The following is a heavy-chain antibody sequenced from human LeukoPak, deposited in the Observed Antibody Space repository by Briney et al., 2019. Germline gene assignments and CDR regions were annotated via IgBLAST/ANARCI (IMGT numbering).Heavy chain of an antibody. V-gene: IGHV1-3*01. CDR2: VNAGNGNT. J-gene: IGHJ4*02. CDR1: GYAFTNYA. Sequence: ASVKVSCKASGYAFTNYAIQWVRQAPGQRLEWMGWVNAGNGNTRYSPKFQGRVTIARDTSASTAYMELSSLTSGDTAVYYCARRRWVGTTQAYYLDYWGQGTLVTVSS. CDR3: ARRRWVGTTQAYYLDY. D-gene: IGHD1-26*01.